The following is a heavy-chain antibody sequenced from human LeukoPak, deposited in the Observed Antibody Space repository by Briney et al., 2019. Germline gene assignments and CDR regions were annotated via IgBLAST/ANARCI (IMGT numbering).Heavy chain of an antibody. CDR2: INPNSGGT. CDR3: ARDTYYDFWSGYSY. D-gene: IGHD3-3*01. J-gene: IGHJ3*01. V-gene: IGHV1-2*02. CDR1: GYTFTGYY. Sequence: ASVKVSCKASGYTFTGYYMHWVRQAPGQGPEWMGWINPNSGGTNYAQKFQGRVTMTRDTSISTAYMELSRLRSDDTAVYYCARDTYYDFWSGYSYRGQGTMVTVSS.